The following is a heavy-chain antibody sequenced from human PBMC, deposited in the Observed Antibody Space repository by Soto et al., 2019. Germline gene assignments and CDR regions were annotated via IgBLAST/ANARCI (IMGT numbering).Heavy chain of an antibody. J-gene: IGHJ6*02. D-gene: IGHD6-19*01. V-gene: IGHV4-39*01. CDR1: GGSISSSSYY. Sequence: SETLSLTCTVSGGSISSSSYYWGWIRQPPGKGLEWIGSIYYSGSTYYNPSLKSRVTISVDTSKNQFPLKLTSVTAADTAKYYCARHIGSGWNSYYYGMDVWGQGTTVTVSS. CDR3: ARHIGSGWNSYYYGMDV. CDR2: IYYSGST.